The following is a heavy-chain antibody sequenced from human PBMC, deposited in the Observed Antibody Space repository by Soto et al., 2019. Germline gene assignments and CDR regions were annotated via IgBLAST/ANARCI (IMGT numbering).Heavy chain of an antibody. CDR2: IIPIFGTA. D-gene: IGHD3-22*01. CDR3: ARLLVHYYNSSGYFLDYYYYYGMDV. CDR1: GGTFSSYA. V-gene: IGHV1-69*13. Sequence: SVKVSCKASGGTFSSYAISWVRQAPGQGLEWMGGIIPIFGTANYAQKFQGRVTITADESTSTAYMELSSLRSEDTAVYYCARLLVHYYNSSGYFLDYYYYYGMDVWGQGTTVTVSS. J-gene: IGHJ6*02.